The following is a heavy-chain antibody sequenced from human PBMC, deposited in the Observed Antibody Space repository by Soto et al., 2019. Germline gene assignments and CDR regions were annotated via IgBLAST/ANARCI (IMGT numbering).Heavy chain of an antibody. Sequence: GGSLRLSCAASGFTFSSYSMNWVRQAPGKGLEWISYITNGGTTIYYADSVKGRFTISRDNAKNSLYLHMNSLRDDDTAVYYCAKDPNTDLLAGFEFGRQWTMVTVSS. J-gene: IGHJ3*01. V-gene: IGHV3-48*02. CDR2: ITNGGTTI. CDR3: AKDPNTDLLAGFEF. CDR1: GFTFSSYS. D-gene: IGHD2-21*01.